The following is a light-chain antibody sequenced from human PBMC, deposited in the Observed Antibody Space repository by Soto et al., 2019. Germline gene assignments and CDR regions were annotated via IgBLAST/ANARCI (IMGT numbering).Light chain of an antibody. CDR3: SLYPSSRTGV. V-gene: IGLV1-40*01. Sequence: QLVLTQPPSVSGAPGQRVTISCTGSSSNIGAGYDVHWYQQLPGTAPKLLIYGNSNRPSGVPDRFSGSKSGTSASLAITGLQAEDEADYYCSLYPSSRTGVFGGGTKLTVL. CDR2: GNS. CDR1: SSNIGAGYD. J-gene: IGLJ3*02.